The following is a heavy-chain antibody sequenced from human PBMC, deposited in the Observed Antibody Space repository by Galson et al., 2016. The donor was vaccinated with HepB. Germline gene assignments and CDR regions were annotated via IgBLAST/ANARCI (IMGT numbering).Heavy chain of an antibody. CDR1: GYTFTNYY. CDR3: ARGPGLYTAAPHSMDV. J-gene: IGHJ6*02. V-gene: IGHV1-46*01. Sequence: SVKVSCKASGYTFTNYYIHWVRQAPGQGLEWVGFISPTDGSTDYAQNFQGRVTMTRDTSTRTVYFDLSSLTSEDTAAFFCARGPGLYTAAPHSMDVWGQGTTVTVSS. D-gene: IGHD2-15*01. CDR2: ISPTDGST.